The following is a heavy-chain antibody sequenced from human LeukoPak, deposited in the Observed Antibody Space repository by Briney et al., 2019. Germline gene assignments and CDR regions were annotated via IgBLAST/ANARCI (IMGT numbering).Heavy chain of an antibody. Sequence: GGSLRLSCAASGFTFSSYAMSWVRQAPGKGLEWVSAISGSGGSTYYADSVKGRFTISRDNSKNSLYLQMNSLRAEDTAVYYCAKDGRQWLVHEGIDYWGQGTLVTDSS. D-gene: IGHD6-19*01. CDR2: ISGSGGST. CDR1: GFTFSSYA. V-gene: IGHV3-23*01. CDR3: AKDGRQWLVHEGIDY. J-gene: IGHJ4*02.